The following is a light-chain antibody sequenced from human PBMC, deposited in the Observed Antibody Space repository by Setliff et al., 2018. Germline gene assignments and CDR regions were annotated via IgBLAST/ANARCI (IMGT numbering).Light chain of an antibody. J-gene: IGLJ1*01. CDR2: GVS. CDR1: SIDVGSYDL. Sequence: QSALTQPPSASGSPGQSVTISCAGTSIDVGSYDLVSWYQQHPGKAPKLIIYGVSDRPSGVSSRFSGSKSGNTAYLTISGLQTEDEAEYYCNAYASDTTYVFGSGTKVTVL. V-gene: IGLV2-14*03. CDR3: NAYASDTTYV.